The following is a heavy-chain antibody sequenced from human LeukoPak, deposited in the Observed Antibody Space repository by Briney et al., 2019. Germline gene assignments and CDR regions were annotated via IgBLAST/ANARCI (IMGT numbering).Heavy chain of an antibody. D-gene: IGHD3-22*01. Sequence: GRSLRLSCAASGFTFSSYGMHWVRQAPGKGLEWVSAISGSGGSTYYADSVKGRFTISRDNSKNTLYLQMNSLRAEDTAVYYCAKGEGIYYDSSGYFLWGQGTLVTVSS. CDR2: ISGSGGST. J-gene: IGHJ4*02. CDR1: GFTFSSYG. CDR3: AKGEGIYYDSSGYFL. V-gene: IGHV3-23*01.